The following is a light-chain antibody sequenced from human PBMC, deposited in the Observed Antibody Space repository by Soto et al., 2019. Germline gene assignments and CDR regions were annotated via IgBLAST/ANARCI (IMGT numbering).Light chain of an antibody. CDR3: RQYTSYPWT. V-gene: IGKV1-5*03. J-gene: IGKJ1*01. CDR1: QTISSW. CDR2: KAS. Sequence: DIQMTQSPSTLSGSVGDRVTITCRASQTISSWLAWYQQKPGKAPKLLIYKASTLKSGVPSRISGSGSGTEFTLTISSLQPDDFATYYCRQYTSYPWTFGQGTRWIS.